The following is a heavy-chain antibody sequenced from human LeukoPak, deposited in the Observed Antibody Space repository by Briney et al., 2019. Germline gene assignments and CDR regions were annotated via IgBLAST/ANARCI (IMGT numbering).Heavy chain of an antibody. V-gene: IGHV4-4*02. Sequence: SSGTLSLTCAVSGGSISSSNWWSWVRQPPGKGLEWIGEIYHSGSTNYNPSLKSRVTISVDKSKNQFSLKLSSVTAADTAVYYCARDSYCSGGSCYYFDYWGQGTLVTVSS. J-gene: IGHJ4*02. CDR3: ARDSYCSGGSCYYFDY. CDR1: GGSISSSNW. CDR2: IYHSGST. D-gene: IGHD2-15*01.